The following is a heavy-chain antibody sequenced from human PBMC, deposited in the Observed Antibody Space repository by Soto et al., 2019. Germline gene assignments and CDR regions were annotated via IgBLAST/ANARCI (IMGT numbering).Heavy chain of an antibody. CDR3: AKPSITRIGEFHX. D-gene: IGHD3-22*01. Sequence: HPGGSLRLSFAASGFTFSSYAMSWVRQAPGKGLEWVSAISCSGGSTYYADSVKVRFAISRDNSKKTLYLQMNSLRAEDTAVYYCAKPSITRIGEFHXWGQVTLVTVSX. J-gene: IGHJ4*02. CDR2: ISCSGGST. V-gene: IGHV3-23*01. CDR1: GFTFSSYA.